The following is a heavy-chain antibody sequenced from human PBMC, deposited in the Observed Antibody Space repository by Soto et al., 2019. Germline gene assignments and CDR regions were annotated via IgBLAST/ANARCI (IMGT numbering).Heavy chain of an antibody. J-gene: IGHJ4*02. V-gene: IGHV4-34*01. Sequence: SETLSLTCAVYGGSFSGYYWSWIRQPPGKGLECIGEINHSGSTNYNPSLKSRVTISVDTSKNQFSLKLSSVTAADTAVYYCARGPGGYPPSYWGQGTLVTVSS. D-gene: IGHD5-12*01. CDR3: ARGPGGYPPSY. CDR2: INHSGST. CDR1: GGSFSGYY.